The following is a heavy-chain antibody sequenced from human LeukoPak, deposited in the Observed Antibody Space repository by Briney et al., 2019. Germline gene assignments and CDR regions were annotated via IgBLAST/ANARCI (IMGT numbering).Heavy chain of an antibody. J-gene: IGHJ2*01. CDR1: GDSISITNDY. V-gene: IGHV4-39*01. Sequence: SETLSLTCTVSGDSISITNDYWAWIRQPPGTGLEWIGSIHKSGNTYYNSSLESRVTVSVDTSKNHFSLKLVSVTVADTAVYYCARHRYDNTEYLIGYFDLWGRGTLVSVSS. CDR3: ARHRYDNTEYLIGYFDL. CDR2: IHKSGNT. D-gene: IGHD6-6*01.